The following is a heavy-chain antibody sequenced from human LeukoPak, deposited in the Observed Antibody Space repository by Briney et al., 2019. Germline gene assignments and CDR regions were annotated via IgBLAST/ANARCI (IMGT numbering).Heavy chain of an antibody. V-gene: IGHV1-18*01. CDR1: GYTFTSYG. Sequence: ASVKVSCKASGYTFTSYGISWVRQAPGQGLEWMGWISAYNGNTNYAQKLQGRVTMTEDTSTDTAYMGLSSLRSEDTAVYYCATQDAEAPWETAMGLTWGQGTLVTVSS. J-gene: IGHJ5*02. D-gene: IGHD5-18*01. CDR3: ATQDAEAPWETAMGLT. CDR2: ISAYNGNT.